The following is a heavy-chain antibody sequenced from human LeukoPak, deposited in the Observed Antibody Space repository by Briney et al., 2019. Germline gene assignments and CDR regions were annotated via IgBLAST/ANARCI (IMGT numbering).Heavy chain of an antibody. J-gene: IGHJ4*02. CDR2: INPSGGST. Sequence: ASVKVSCKASGYTFTSYYMHWVRQAPGQGLEWMGIINPSGGSTSYAQKFQGRVTITRDTSASTAYMELSSLRSEDTAVYYCARVVGSREQWLVDYYFDYWGQGTLVTVSS. CDR1: GYTFTSYY. V-gene: IGHV1-46*01. CDR3: ARVVGSREQWLVDYYFDY. D-gene: IGHD6-19*01.